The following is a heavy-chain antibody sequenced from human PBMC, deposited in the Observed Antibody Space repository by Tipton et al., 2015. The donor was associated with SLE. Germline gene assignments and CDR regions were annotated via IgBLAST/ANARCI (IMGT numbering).Heavy chain of an antibody. CDR1: GGSISSSSYY. D-gene: IGHD3-3*01. CDR3: ARRTGAIFGVVIYYYYYGMDV. Sequence: TLSLTCTVSGGSISSSSYYWGWIRQPPGKGLEWIGSIYYSGSTYYNPSLKSRVTISVDTSKNQFSLKLSSVTAADTAVYYCARRTGAIFGVVIYYYYYGMDVWGQGTTVTVSS. CDR2: IYYSGST. V-gene: IGHV4-39*07. J-gene: IGHJ6*02.